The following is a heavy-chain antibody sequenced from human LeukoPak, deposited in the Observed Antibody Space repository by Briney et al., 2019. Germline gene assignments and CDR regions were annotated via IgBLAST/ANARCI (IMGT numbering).Heavy chain of an antibody. CDR1: GFYFANYA. Sequence: GSLRLSCAASGFYFANYAMSWVRQAPGKGLEWLGSIYQSGSTYDNPSLKSRVTLSVDTSRNQFSLEMTSVTAADTAVYYCARSEINDYSRYWGQGILVVVSS. CDR2: IYQSGST. V-gene: IGHV4-38-2*01. D-gene: IGHD4-11*01. J-gene: IGHJ4*02. CDR3: ARSEINDYSRY.